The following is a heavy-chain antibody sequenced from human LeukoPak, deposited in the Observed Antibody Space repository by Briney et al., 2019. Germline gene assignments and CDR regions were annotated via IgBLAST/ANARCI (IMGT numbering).Heavy chain of an antibody. CDR3: ARVHIAAAGLDFDY. V-gene: IGHV3-30*04. Sequence: GGSLRLSCAASGFTFSSYAMHWVRQAPGKGLEWVAVISYDGSNKYYADSVKGRFTISRDNPKNTLYLQMNSLRAEDTAVYYCARVHIAAAGLDFDYWGQGTLVTVSS. CDR1: GFTFSSYA. J-gene: IGHJ4*02. D-gene: IGHD6-13*01. CDR2: ISYDGSNK.